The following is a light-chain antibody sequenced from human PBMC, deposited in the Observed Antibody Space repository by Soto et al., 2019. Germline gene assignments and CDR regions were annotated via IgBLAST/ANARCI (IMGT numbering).Light chain of an antibody. CDR2: GNS. CDR3: QSYDSSLRV. J-gene: IGLJ2*01. CDR1: SSNIGAGYD. Sequence: QSVLTQPPSVSGAPGQMVTISCTGSSSNIGAGYDVHWYQQLPGTAPKLLIYGNSNRPSGVPDRFSGSKSGTSASLAITGLQAEDEADYYCQSYDSSLRVFGGGTKLTVL. V-gene: IGLV1-40*01.